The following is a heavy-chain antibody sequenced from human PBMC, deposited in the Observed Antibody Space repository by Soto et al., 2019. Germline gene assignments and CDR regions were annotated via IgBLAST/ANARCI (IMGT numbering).Heavy chain of an antibody. Sequence: QVQLVESGGGLVKPGGSLILSCAASGFNFSDYYMSWIRQAPGKGLEWGSYISSSGSTIYYADSLKGRFTISRDNAKSSMYLQMNSLRAEDTAVHYCARDLRRRWLQLFGIDYWGQGTLVTVSS. J-gene: IGHJ4*02. CDR1: GFNFSDYY. CDR3: ARDLRRRWLQLFGIDY. D-gene: IGHD5-12*01. V-gene: IGHV3-11*01. CDR2: ISSSGSTI.